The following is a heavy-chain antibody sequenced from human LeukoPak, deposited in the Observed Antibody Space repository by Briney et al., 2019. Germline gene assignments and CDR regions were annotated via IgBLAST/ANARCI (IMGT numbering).Heavy chain of an antibody. CDR2: IRYDGSNK. Sequence: PGGSLRLSCAASGFTFSSYGMHWVRQAPGRGLEWVTFIRYDGSNKYYADSVKGRFTISRDNSKNTLYLQMNSLRVEDTAVYYCAKGYGDLVAFDIWGQGTMVTVSS. D-gene: IGHD4-17*01. V-gene: IGHV3-30*02. CDR1: GFTFSSYG. J-gene: IGHJ3*02. CDR3: AKGYGDLVAFDI.